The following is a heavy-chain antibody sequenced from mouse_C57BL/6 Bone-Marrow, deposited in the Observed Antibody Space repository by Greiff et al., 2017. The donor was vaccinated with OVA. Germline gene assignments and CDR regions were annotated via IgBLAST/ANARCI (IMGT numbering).Heavy chain of an antibody. CDR3: ARQEGWLRRFFDY. V-gene: IGHV5-17*01. CDR2: ISSGSSTI. J-gene: IGHJ2*01. Sequence: DVKLVESGGGLVKPGGSLKLSCAASGFTFSDYGMHWVRQAPEKGLEWVAYISSGSSTIYYADTVKGRFTISRDNAKNTLFLQMTSLRSEDTAMYYCARQEGWLRRFFDYWGQGTTLIVSS. D-gene: IGHD2-2*01. CDR1: GFTFSDYG.